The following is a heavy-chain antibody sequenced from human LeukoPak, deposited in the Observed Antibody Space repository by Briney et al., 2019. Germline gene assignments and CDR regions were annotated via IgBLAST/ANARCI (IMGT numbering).Heavy chain of an antibody. V-gene: IGHV3-30*18. D-gene: IGHD6-19*01. CDR2: ISSDESNK. Sequence: GGSLRLSCAASGFTVISTYMSWVRQAPGKGLEWVAVISSDESNKYYADSAKGRFTISRDNSKNTLYLQMNSVRAEDTAVYYCAKGHSSGWYSIEFWGQGTLVTASS. CDR1: GFTVISTY. J-gene: IGHJ4*02. CDR3: AKGHSSGWYSIEF.